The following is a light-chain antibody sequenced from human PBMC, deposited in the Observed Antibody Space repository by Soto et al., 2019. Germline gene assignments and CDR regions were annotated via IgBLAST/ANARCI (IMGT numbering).Light chain of an antibody. J-gene: IGKJ5*01. V-gene: IGKV3-15*01. CDR3: QQYNNWPPIT. CDR1: QSVSSSY. CDR2: GAS. Sequence: MGFAQYPGTLSVSAGERATLSCRASQSVSSSYLAWYQQKPGQAPRLLIYGASTRATGIPARFSGSGSGTEFTLTISSLQSEDFAVYFCQQYNNWPPITFGQGTRLE.